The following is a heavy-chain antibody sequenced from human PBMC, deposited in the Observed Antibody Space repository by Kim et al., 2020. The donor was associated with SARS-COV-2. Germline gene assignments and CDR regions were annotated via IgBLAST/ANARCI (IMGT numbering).Heavy chain of an antibody. CDR1: GYTFTNYA. Sequence: ASVKVSCKASGYTFTNYAMHWVRQAPGQGLEWMGWINVGNGNTEYSQKLQGRVTLTRDTSASTAYMELSSLTSEDTAVYYCARAPSAGRDYWGQGTLVTVSS. V-gene: IGHV1-3*01. CDR3: ARAPSAGRDY. D-gene: IGHD1-26*01. J-gene: IGHJ4*02. CDR2: INVGNGNT.